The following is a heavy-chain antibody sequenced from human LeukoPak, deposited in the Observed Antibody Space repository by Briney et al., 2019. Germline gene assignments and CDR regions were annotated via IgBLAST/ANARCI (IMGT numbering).Heavy chain of an antibody. CDR3: AKEKAIATINYGLDV. CDR2: IAYDGSNK. Sequence: GGSLRLSCAASGFIFDTYGMLWVRPAPGKGLEGVAVIAYDGSNKVYADSVKGRFTISRDNSKNTLYLQMNSLRGEDTAVYYCAKEKAIATINYGLDVWGQGTTVTVSS. V-gene: IGHV3-30*18. CDR1: GFIFDTYG. J-gene: IGHJ6*02. D-gene: IGHD1-1*01.